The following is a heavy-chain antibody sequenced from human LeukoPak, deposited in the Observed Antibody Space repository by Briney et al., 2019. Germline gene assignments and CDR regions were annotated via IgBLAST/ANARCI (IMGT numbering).Heavy chain of an antibody. Sequence: ESLSPPCGGYGGDLCLYSWGWARHPPGEGRGGIGESSHSGRPNYSPSPKSRVTMSLDTSRNQFSLRLNSVTAADTAVYYCASAPNYYVSSGSDHWGQGILVTVSS. J-gene: IGHJ4*02. CDR3: ASAPNYYVSSGSDH. CDR2: SSHSGRP. CDR1: GGDLCLYS. V-gene: IGHV4-34*01. D-gene: IGHD3-22*01.